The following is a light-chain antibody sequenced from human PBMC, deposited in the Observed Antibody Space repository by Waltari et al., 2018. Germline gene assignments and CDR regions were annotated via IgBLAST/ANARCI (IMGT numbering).Light chain of an antibody. Sequence: QAVLTQPSSLSASPGASASLTCTLRSGINVGAYRIYWYQQKPGSPPQYLLRYKSDSDKGLGSALPRRFSGSTAASANAGILLISGLQSDDEAGYYCMIFHGNAWVFGGGTKLTVL. V-gene: IGLV5-45*03. CDR2: YKSDSDK. CDR3: MIFHGNAWV. J-gene: IGLJ2*01. CDR1: SGINVGAYR.